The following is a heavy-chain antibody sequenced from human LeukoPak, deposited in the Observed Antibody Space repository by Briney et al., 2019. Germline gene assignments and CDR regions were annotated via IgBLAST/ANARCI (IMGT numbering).Heavy chain of an antibody. J-gene: IGHJ4*02. CDR2: INSNSGAT. D-gene: IGHD1-14*01. CDR1: GYTFNGYY. CDR3: ARAPAPIKYNIDY. V-gene: IGHV1-2*02. Sequence: ASVKVSCKASGYTFNGYYIHWVRQAPGQGLEWMGWINSNSGATSYAQKFQGRLTLTRDTSINTVYMELSSLISDDTAVFYCARAPAPIKYNIDYWGQGTLVTVSS.